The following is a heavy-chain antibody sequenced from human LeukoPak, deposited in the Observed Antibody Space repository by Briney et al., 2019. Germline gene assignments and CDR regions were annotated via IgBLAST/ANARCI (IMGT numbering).Heavy chain of an antibody. CDR1: GGSISTYS. D-gene: IGHD3-10*01. CDR2: IHYSGST. CDR3: YGSGY. Sequence: SETLSLTCTVSGGSISTYSWSWIRQPPGKELEWIGFIHYSGSTNYNPSLKSRVTISVDTSKNQFSLKLSSVTAADTAVYYCYGSGYWGQGTLVTVSS. V-gene: IGHV4-59*08. J-gene: IGHJ4*02.